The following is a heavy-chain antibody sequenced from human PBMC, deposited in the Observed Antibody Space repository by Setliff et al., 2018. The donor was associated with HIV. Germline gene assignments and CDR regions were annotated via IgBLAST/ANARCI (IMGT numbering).Heavy chain of an antibody. D-gene: IGHD3-16*01. V-gene: IGHV4-59*11. CDR3: ARNGGAGADS. CDR2: IYHNGNT. J-gene: IGHJ4*02. Sequence: SETLSLTCTVSGGSISSHYWSWIRQPPGKGLEWIGTIYHNGNTNYNPSLKSRVTISVDTSKNQFSLRLSSVTAADTAVYFCARNGGAGADSWGQGTLVTVSS. CDR1: GGSISSHY.